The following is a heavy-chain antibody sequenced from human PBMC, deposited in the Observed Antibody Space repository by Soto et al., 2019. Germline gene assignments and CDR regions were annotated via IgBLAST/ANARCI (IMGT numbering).Heavy chain of an antibody. CDR3: ARDRTLGGIVLMVYGPGFDP. V-gene: IGHV1-2*04. J-gene: IGHJ5*02. CDR1: GYTFTGYY. CDR2: INPNSGGT. Sequence: ASVKVSCKASGYTFTGYYMHWVRQAPGQGLEWMGWINPNSGGTNYAQKFQGWITMTRDTSISTAYMELSRLRSDDTAVYYCARDRTLGGIVLMVYGPGFDPWGQGTLVTVSS. D-gene: IGHD2-8*01.